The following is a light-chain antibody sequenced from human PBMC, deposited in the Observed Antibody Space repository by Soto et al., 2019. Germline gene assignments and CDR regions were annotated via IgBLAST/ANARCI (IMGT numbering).Light chain of an antibody. CDR2: EGS. CDR1: YSDIGDYNY. J-gene: IGLJ2*01. CDR3: SSYSGTNSNVI. Sequence: QSVLTQPPSASGSPGQSVTISCAGTYSDIGDYNYVSWYQQLPGKVPKLIISEGSKRPSGVPDRFSGSKSGYTASLTVSDLQPADEAVYYCSSYSGTNSNVIFGGGTNLTVL. V-gene: IGLV2-8*01.